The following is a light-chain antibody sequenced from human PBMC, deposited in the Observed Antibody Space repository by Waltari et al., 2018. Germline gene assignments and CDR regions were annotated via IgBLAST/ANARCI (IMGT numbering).Light chain of an antibody. CDR3: CSYAGSTTRWV. CDR1: ISDVGSYTL. V-gene: IGLV2-23*02. CDR2: AVS. J-gene: IGLJ3*02. Sequence: QSALTQPASVSGSPGQSITISCTGTISDVGSYTLVSWYQQHPGKAPKLIIYAVSKRPSGASARFSGSKSGNTASLTISGLQAEDEADYYCCSYAGSTTRWVFGGGTKLTVL.